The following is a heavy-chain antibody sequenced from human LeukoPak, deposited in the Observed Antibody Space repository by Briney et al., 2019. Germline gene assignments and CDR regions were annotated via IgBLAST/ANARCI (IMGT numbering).Heavy chain of an antibody. CDR1: GFTFSSYW. D-gene: IGHD5-12*01. J-gene: IGHJ4*02. CDR2: INSDGSST. CDR3: AKSDSGYDYYFDY. Sequence: GGSLRLSCAASGFTFSSYWMHWVRQAPGKGLVWVSRINSDGSSTSYADSVKGRFTISRDNSKNTLYLQMNSLRGEDTAVYYCAKSDSGYDYYFDYWGQGTLVTVSS. V-gene: IGHV3-74*01.